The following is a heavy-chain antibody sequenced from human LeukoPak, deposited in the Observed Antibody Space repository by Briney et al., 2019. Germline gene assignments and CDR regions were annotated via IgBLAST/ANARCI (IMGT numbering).Heavy chain of an antibody. CDR2: INPNSGGT. V-gene: IGHV1-2*02. CDR1: GYSFTSYY. J-gene: IGHJ5*02. CDR3: ARDRIGRRNWFDP. Sequence: GASVKVSCKTSGYSFTSYYMHWVRQAPGQGLEWMGWINPNSGGTNYAQKFQGRVTMTRDTSISTAYMELSRLRSDDTAVYYCARDRIGRRNWFDPWGQGTLVTVSS. D-gene: IGHD1-26*01.